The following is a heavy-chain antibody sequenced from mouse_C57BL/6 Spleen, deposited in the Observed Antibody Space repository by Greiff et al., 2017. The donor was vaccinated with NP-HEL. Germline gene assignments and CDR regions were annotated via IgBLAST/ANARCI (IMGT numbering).Heavy chain of an antibody. CDR3: ARHDGGYYAMDY. CDR1: GFSLTSYG. CDR2: IWSDGST. J-gene: IGHJ4*01. Sequence: VKVVESGPGLVAPSQSLSITCTVSGFSLTSYGVHWVRQPPGKGLEWLVVIWSDGSTTYNSALKSRLSISKDNSKSQVFLKMNSLQTDDTAMYYCARHDGGYYAMDYWGQGTSVTVSS. V-gene: IGHV2-6-1*01.